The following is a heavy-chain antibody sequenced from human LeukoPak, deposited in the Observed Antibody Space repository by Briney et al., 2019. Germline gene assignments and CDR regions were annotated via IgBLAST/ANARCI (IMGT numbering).Heavy chain of an antibody. J-gene: IGHJ3*02. D-gene: IGHD6-13*01. CDR3: ARVLVSVGQLVGAFDI. Sequence: SGTLSLTCAVSGGSISSSNWWSWVRQPPGKGLEWIGEIYHSGSTNYNPSLKSRVTISVDKSKNQFSLKLSSVTAADTAVYYCARVLVSVGQLVGAFDIWGQGTMVTVSS. CDR1: GGSISSSNW. V-gene: IGHV4-4*02. CDR2: IYHSGST.